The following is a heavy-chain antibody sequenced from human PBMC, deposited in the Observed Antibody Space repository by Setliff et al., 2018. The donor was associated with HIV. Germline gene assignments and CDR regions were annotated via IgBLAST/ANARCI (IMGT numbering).Heavy chain of an antibody. Sequence: GASVKVSCKASGYTFTDYYMHWVQQAPGKGLEWMGRVDPEDGETIYAEKFQGRVTITADTSTSTAYMELSSLRSEDTAVYYCATGRIPGIPAVIVYWGQGTLVTVSS. V-gene: IGHV1-69-2*01. CDR3: ATGRIPGIPAVIVY. CDR2: VDPEDGET. D-gene: IGHD6-13*01. J-gene: IGHJ4*02. CDR1: GYTFTDYY.